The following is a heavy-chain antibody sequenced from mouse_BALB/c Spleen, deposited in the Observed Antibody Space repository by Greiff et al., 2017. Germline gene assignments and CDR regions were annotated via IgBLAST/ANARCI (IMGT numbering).Heavy chain of an antibody. CDR2: INPYNDGT. Sequence: EVQLQQSGPELVKPGASVKMSCKASGYTFTSYVMHWVKQKPGQGLEWIGYINPYNDGTKYNEKFKGKATLTSDKSSSTAYMELSSLTSEDSAVYYCARERGITPFAYWGQGTLVTVSA. CDR1: GYTFTSYV. CDR3: ARERGITPFAY. D-gene: IGHD2-4*01. J-gene: IGHJ3*01. V-gene: IGHV1-14*01.